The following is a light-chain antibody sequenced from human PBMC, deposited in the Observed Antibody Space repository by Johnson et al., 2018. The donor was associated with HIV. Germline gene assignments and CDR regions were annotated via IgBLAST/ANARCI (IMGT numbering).Light chain of an antibody. CDR2: DNN. V-gene: IGLV1-51*01. Sequence: QSVLTQPPSVSAAPGQKVTISCSGSSSNIGNNYVSWYQQLPGTAPKLLIYDNNKRPSGIPDLFSGSKSGTSATLGITGLQTGDEADYCCGTWDSSLSAYVFGTGTKVTVL. J-gene: IGLJ1*01. CDR1: SSNIGNNY. CDR3: GTWDSSLSAYV.